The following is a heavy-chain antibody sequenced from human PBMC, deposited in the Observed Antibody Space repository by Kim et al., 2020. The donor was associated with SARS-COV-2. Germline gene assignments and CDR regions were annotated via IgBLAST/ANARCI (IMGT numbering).Heavy chain of an antibody. CDR2: INPSGGST. CDR3: ARDFREVRYFDWSAHY. Sequence: ASVKVSCKASGYTFTSYYMHWVRQAPGQGLEWMGIINPSGGSTSYAQKFQGRVTMTRDTSTSTAYMELSSLRSEDTAVYYCARDFREVRYFDWSAHYGGQGTLVTVSS. D-gene: IGHD3-9*01. V-gene: IGHV1-46*01. CDR1: GYTFTSYY. J-gene: IGHJ4*02.